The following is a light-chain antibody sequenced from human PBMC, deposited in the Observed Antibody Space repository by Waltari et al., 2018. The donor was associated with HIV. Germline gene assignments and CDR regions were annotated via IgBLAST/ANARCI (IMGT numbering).Light chain of an antibody. Sequence: AIQMTQSPSSLSASVGDRVTLTCRAGPDIRNDLAFYQLKPGKAAEPLIFSASNLQSRVPSRFSGSRAGTDFTLSIRSLQPDDFATYFGVQDYNYPYTFSQGTKLEI. V-gene: IGKV1-6*01. CDR3: VQDYNYPYT. CDR2: SAS. J-gene: IGKJ2*01. CDR1: PDIRND.